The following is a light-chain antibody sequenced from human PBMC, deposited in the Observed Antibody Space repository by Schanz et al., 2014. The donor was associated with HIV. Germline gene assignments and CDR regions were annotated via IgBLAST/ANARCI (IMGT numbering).Light chain of an antibody. V-gene: IGLV2-8*01. Sequence: QSALTQPPSASGSPGQSVTISCTGTSSDVGGYNYVSWCQQHPGKAPKLMIYEVSKRPSGVPDRFSGSKSGNTASLTVSGLQAEDEAYYYCSSYTSSSTLVFGGGTKLTVL. CDR2: EVS. CDR3: SSYTSSSTLV. J-gene: IGLJ2*01. CDR1: SSDVGGYNY.